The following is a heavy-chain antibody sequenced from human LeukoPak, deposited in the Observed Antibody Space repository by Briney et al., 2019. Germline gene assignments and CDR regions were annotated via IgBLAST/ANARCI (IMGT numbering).Heavy chain of an antibody. D-gene: IGHD4-23*01. CDR1: GFTFSSYS. CDR3: AKAEGFFGGYYDH. CDR2: ISWNSGTI. Sequence: PGGSLRLSCAASGFTFSSYSMNWVRQAPGKGLEWVSGISWNSGTIDYADSVKGRFTISRDNAKNSLYLQMNSLRAEDTAFYYCAKAEGFFGGYYDHWGQGTLVTVSS. V-gene: IGHV3-9*01. J-gene: IGHJ4*02.